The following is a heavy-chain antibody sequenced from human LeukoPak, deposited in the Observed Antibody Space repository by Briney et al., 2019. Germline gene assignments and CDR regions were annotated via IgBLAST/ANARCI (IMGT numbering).Heavy chain of an antibody. V-gene: IGHV3-64*01. J-gene: IGHJ4*02. CDR3: ARVDPYSSSWYDY. CDR2: ISSNGGST. CDR1: GFTFSSYA. Sequence: PGGSLRLSCAASGFTFSSYAMHWVRQAPGKGLEYVSAISSNGGSTYYANSVKGRFTISRDNSKNTLYLQMGSLRAEDMAVYYCARVDPYSSSWYDYWGQGTLVTVSS. D-gene: IGHD6-13*01.